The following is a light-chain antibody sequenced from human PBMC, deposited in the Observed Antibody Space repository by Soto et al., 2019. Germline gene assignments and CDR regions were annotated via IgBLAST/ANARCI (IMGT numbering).Light chain of an antibody. CDR3: QQYNSYSET. J-gene: IGKJ1*01. Sequence: DIQITQSPSTVSSYVPDRFTITCRASESISSWLAWYQQKPGKAPKLLIYDASSLESGVPSRFSGSGSGTEFTLTISSLQPDDFATYYCQQYNSYSETFGQGTKVDIK. CDR1: ESISSW. V-gene: IGKV1-5*01. CDR2: DAS.